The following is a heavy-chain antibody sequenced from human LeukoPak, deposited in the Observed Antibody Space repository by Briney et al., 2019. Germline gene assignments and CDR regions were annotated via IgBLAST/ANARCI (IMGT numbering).Heavy chain of an antibody. D-gene: IGHD6-6*01. J-gene: IGHJ6*02. CDR3: ARALAARRRLTYYYGMDV. Sequence: GGSLRLSCAASGFTFSGFGMNWVRQAPGKGLEWVAVISYDGSNKYYADSVKGRFTISRDNSKNTLYLQMNSLRAEDTAVYYCARALAARRRLTYYYGMDVWGQGTTVTVSS. CDR1: GFTFSGFG. CDR2: ISYDGSNK. V-gene: IGHV3-30*03.